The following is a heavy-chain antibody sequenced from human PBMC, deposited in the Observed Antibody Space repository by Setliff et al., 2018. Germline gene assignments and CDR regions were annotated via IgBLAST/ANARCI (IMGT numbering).Heavy chain of an antibody. CDR1: GGSITSGSYY. CDR3: ARDNTIVGATDY. D-gene: IGHD1-26*01. Sequence: SETLSLTCAVSGGSITSGSYYWSWIRQPAGEGLEWIGRLHTSGTTVYNPSLKGRVTISADTSTYHFSLKLTSVTAADTAVYYCARDNTIVGATDYWGQGALVTVSS. J-gene: IGHJ4*02. V-gene: IGHV4-61*02. CDR2: LHTSGTT.